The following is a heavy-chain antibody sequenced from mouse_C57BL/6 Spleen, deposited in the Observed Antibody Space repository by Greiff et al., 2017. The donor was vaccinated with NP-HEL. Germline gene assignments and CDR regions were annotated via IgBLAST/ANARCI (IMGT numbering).Heavy chain of an antibody. J-gene: IGHJ2*01. CDR1: GYTFTSYW. Sequence: QVQLQESGAELAKPGASVKLSCKASGYTFTSYWMHWVKQRPGQGLEWIGYINPSSGYTKYNQKFKDKATLTADKSSSTAYMELGSLTYEDSAVYYLAVIPTVRGYWGQCTTLTVSS. CDR3: AVIPTVRGY. V-gene: IGHV1-7*01. D-gene: IGHD1-1*01. CDR2: INPSSGYT.